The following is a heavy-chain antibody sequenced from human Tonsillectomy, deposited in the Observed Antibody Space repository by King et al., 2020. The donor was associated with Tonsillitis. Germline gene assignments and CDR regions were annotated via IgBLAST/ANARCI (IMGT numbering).Heavy chain of an antibody. V-gene: IGHV3-20*01. D-gene: IGHD3-3*01. Sequence: QLVQSGGGVVRPGGSLRLSCAASGFTFDDYGMSWVRPAPGKGLEWVSGINWNGGSTGYADSVKGRFTISRDNAKNSLYLQMNSLRAEDTALYHCARANYDFWSGYYTGISNYYYMDVWGKGTTVTVSS. J-gene: IGHJ6*03. CDR1: GFTFDDYG. CDR3: ARANYDFWSGYYTGISNYYYMDV. CDR2: INWNGGST.